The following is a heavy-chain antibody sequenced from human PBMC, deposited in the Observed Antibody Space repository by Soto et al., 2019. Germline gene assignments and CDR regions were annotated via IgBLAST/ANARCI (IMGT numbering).Heavy chain of an antibody. Sequence: QVQLQESGPGLVKPSQTLSLTCTVSGGSISSGGYYWSWIRQHPGKGLEWIGYIYYSGSTYYNPSLKSRVTISVDTSKNQFSLKLSSVTAADTAVYYCARDGTPGIAAEGWFDPWGQGTLVTVSS. D-gene: IGHD6-13*01. CDR2: IYYSGST. J-gene: IGHJ5*02. CDR1: GGSISSGGYY. CDR3: ARDGTPGIAAEGWFDP. V-gene: IGHV4-31*03.